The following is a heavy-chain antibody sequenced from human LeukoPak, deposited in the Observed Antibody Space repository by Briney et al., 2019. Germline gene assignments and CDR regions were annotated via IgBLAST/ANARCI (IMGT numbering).Heavy chain of an antibody. J-gene: IGHJ4*02. CDR1: GYTFTTFW. V-gene: IGHV5-51*01. D-gene: IGHD6-13*01. CDR2: VNPGDSDT. CDR3: ARLKHSSSWYGDY. Sequence: GEPLKISCQASGYTFTTFWIGWARQMPGKGLEWIGIVNPGDSDTRYSPSFQGQVTLSVDKSISTAYLQWSSLKASDTAMYYCARLKHSSSWYGDYWGQGTLVTVSS.